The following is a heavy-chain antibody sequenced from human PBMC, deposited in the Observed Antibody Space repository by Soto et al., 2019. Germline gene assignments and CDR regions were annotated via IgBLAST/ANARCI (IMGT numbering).Heavy chain of an antibody. CDR2: IIPIFGTA. Sequence: QVQLVQSGADVKKPGSSVKVSCKASGGTFSSYAISWVRQAPGQGLEWMGGIIPIFGTANYAQKFQGRVTITADESTSTAYMELSSLRSEDTAVYYCAREVVRGRGGYFDYWGQGPLVTVSS. D-gene: IGHD3-10*01. CDR1: GGTFSSYA. CDR3: AREVVRGRGGYFDY. V-gene: IGHV1-69*01. J-gene: IGHJ4*02.